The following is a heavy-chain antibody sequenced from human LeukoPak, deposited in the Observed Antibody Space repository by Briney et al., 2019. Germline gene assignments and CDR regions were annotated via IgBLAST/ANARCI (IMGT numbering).Heavy chain of an antibody. Sequence: GGSLRLSRAASGFTFSSYWMSWVRQAPGKGLEWVANIKQDGSEKYYVDSVKGRFTISRDNAKNSLYLQMNSLRAEDTAVYYCARTPIWFGELLFHFDYWGQGTLVTVSS. CDR2: IKQDGSEK. J-gene: IGHJ4*02. V-gene: IGHV3-7*01. CDR3: ARTPIWFGELLFHFDY. D-gene: IGHD3-10*01. CDR1: GFTFSSYW.